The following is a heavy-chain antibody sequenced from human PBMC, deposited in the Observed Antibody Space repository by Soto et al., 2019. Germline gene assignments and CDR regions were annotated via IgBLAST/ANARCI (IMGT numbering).Heavy chain of an antibody. CDR3: ARGVYDSNGYSYP. Sequence: PGWSLRLSCSASVFNFSSYEMNWFRQAPGKGLEWISYISSSANRIYYADSVKGRFTISRDNPKNSLYLQMNSLRAEDTAVYYCARGVYDSNGYSYPWGQGTLVTVSS. J-gene: IGHJ5*02. CDR2: ISSSANRI. CDR1: VFNFSSYE. V-gene: IGHV3-48*03. D-gene: IGHD3-22*01.